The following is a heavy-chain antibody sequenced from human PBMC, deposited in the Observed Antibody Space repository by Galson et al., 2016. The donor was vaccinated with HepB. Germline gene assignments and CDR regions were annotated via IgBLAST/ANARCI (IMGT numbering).Heavy chain of an antibody. CDR1: EFTFSSYA. Sequence: SLRLSCAASEFTFSSYAMHWVRQAPGTGLEGVAVISYEGSKKHYADSVKGRFTISRDISKNTLYLQMNSLRAEDTAVYYGARDRYGDYLDYWGQGTLVTVSS. CDR2: ISYEGSKK. V-gene: IGHV3-30-3*01. J-gene: IGHJ4*02. CDR3: ARDRYGDYLDY. D-gene: IGHD4-17*01.